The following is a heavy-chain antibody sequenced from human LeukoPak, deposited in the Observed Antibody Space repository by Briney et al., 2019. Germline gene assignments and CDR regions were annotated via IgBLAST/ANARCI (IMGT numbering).Heavy chain of an antibody. CDR1: GYTFTNYG. CDR2: ISASNGNT. D-gene: IGHD1-26*01. Sequence: ASVKVSCKTSGYTFTNYGISWVRQAPGQGLEWMGWISASNGNTDYAQKLQGRATMTTDTSTSTAYMELRSLRSDDTAVYYCARGGTVGWDKMGWFDPWGQETLSPSPQ. V-gene: IGHV1-18*01. J-gene: IGHJ5*02. CDR3: ARGGTVGWDKMGWFDP.